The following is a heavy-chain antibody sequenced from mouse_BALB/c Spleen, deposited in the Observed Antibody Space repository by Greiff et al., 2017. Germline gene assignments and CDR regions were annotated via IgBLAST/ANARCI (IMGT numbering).Heavy chain of an antibody. CDR2: ISSGGSYT. D-gene: IGHD1-1*01. CDR1: GFTFSSYA. CDR3: ARYRGDYCGSSYYYAMDY. V-gene: IGHV5-9-4*01. Sequence: EVMLVESGGGLVKPGGSLKLSCAASGFTFSSYAMSWVRQSPAKRLEWVAEISSGGSYTYYPDTVTGRFTISRDNAKNTLYLEMSSLRSEDTAMYYGARYRGDYCGSSYYYAMDYWGQGTSVTVSS. J-gene: IGHJ4*01.